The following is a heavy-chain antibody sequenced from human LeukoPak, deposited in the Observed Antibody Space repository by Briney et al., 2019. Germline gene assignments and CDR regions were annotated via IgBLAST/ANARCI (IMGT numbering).Heavy chain of an antibody. CDR3: AGGYDSSGYYSYYFDY. J-gene: IGHJ4*02. CDR1: GFTFSSYG. D-gene: IGHD3-22*01. Sequence: GGSLRLSCAASGFTFSSYGMHWVRQAPGKGLEWVAVIWYDGSNKYYADSVKGRFTISRDNSKNTLYLQMNSLRAEDTAVYYCAGGYDSSGYYSYYFDYWGQGTLVTVSS. V-gene: IGHV3-33*01. CDR2: IWYDGSNK.